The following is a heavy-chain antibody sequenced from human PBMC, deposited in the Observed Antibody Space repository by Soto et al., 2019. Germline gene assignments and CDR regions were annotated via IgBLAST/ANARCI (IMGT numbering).Heavy chain of an antibody. J-gene: IGHJ4*02. D-gene: IGHD6-13*01. V-gene: IGHV1-3*05. CDR3: ARDVAAADY. CDR1: GYTFTNYA. Sequence: QVQLVQSGAEEKKPGTSVKVSCKASGYTFTNYAMHWVRQAPGQRLEWMGWINAGNGNTKYSQKLQGRVTITRDTSASTAYMELSSLRSEDTAVYYCARDVAAADYWGQGTLVTVSS. CDR2: INAGNGNT.